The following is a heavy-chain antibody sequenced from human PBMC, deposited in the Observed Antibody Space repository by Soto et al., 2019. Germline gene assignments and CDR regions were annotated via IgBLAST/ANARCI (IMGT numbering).Heavy chain of an antibody. J-gene: IGHJ4*02. V-gene: IGHV4-34*01. CDR3: ARVSDY. Sequence: QVLLQQWGAGRLKPSETLSLTCAVYGGSFIDYSWGWIRQSPGTGLEWIGEINHSGSANYNPSLKSRVNIYVDTSKNQFSLKLYSVTAADAAVYYCARVSDYWSQGTLVTVSS. CDR1: GGSFIDYS. CDR2: INHSGSA.